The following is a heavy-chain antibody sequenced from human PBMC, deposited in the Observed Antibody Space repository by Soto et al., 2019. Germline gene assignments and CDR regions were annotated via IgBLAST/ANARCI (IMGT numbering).Heavy chain of an antibody. D-gene: IGHD5-12*01. Sequence: PSETLSLTCTVSGGSISSGGYYWSWIRQHPGKGLEWIGYIYYSGSTYYNPSLKSRVTISVDTSKNQFSLKLSSVTAADTAVYYCRISGYDLDYFDYCGQGTLVTVSS. CDR3: RISGYDLDYFDY. CDR1: GGSISSGGYY. V-gene: IGHV4-31*03. J-gene: IGHJ4*02. CDR2: IYYSGST.